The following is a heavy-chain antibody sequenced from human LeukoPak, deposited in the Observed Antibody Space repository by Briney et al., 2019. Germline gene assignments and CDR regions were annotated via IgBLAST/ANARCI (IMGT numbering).Heavy chain of an antibody. CDR1: EFTFTTYS. V-gene: IGHV3-21*01. J-gene: IGHJ6*03. CDR2: ISSSATYR. CDR3: ARVDYRGGGYFMDV. D-gene: IGHD4-11*01. Sequence: GGSLRLSCAASEFTFTTYSMAWVRQAPGKGLEWVSSISSSATYRNYADSVNGRFTISRDDPKNSLYLQMNSLRAEDTAVYYCARVDYRGGGYFMDVWGRGTPVTVSS.